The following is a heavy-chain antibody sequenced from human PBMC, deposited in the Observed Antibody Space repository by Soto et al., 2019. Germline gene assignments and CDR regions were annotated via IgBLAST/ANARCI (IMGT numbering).Heavy chain of an antibody. CDR3: AGGAYYYDSSGYYYYYYGMDV. Sequence: SETLSLTCAVYGGSFSGYYWSWIRQPPGKGLEWIGEINHSGSTNYNPSLKSRVTISVDTSKNQFSLKRSSVTAADTAVYYCAGGAYYYDSSGYYYYYYGMDVWGQGTTVTVSS. CDR2: INHSGST. V-gene: IGHV4-34*01. CDR1: GGSFSGYY. D-gene: IGHD3-22*01. J-gene: IGHJ6*02.